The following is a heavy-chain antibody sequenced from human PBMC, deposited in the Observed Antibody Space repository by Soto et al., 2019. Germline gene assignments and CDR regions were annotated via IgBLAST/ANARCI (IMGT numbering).Heavy chain of an antibody. D-gene: IGHD1-7*01. Sequence: ASVKVSCKASGYTFTGYYMHWVRQAPGQGLEWMGWINPNSGGTNYAQKFQGWVTMTRDTSISTAYMELSRLRSDDTAVYYCARDSGINGTTAGHGMDVWGQGTKVTLSS. CDR2: INPNSGGT. V-gene: IGHV1-2*04. CDR1: GYTFTGYY. CDR3: ARDSGINGTTAGHGMDV. J-gene: IGHJ6*02.